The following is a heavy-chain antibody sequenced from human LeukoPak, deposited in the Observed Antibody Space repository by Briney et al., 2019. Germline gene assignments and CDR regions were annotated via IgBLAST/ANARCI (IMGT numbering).Heavy chain of an antibody. CDR1: GFTFSSYA. D-gene: IGHD2-8*01. CDR3: AKDRDIVLMVYARAFDY. CDR2: ISGSGGST. Sequence: GGSLRLSCAASGFTFSSYAMSWVRQAPGKGLEWVSAISGSGGSTYYADSVKGRFTISRDNSKNTLYLQVNSLRAEDTAVYYCAKDRDIVLMVYARAFDYWGQGTLVTVSS. J-gene: IGHJ4*02. V-gene: IGHV3-23*01.